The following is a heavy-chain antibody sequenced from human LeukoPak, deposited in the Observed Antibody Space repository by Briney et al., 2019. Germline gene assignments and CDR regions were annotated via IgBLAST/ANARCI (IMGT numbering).Heavy chain of an antibody. CDR2: ISYDGSNK. D-gene: IGHD2-2*01. CDR1: GFTFSSYA. J-gene: IGHJ5*02. Sequence: GGSLRLSCAASGFTFSSYAMHWVRQAPGKGLEWVAVISYDGSNKYYADSVKGRFTISRDNSKNTLYLQMNSLRAEDTAVYYCARWTCSSTCCYASWFDPWGQGTLVTVSS. V-gene: IGHV3-30*04. CDR3: ARWTCSSTCCYASWFDP.